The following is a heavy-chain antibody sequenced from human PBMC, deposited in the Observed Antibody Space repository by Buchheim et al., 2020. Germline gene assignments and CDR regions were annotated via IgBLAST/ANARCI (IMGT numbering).Heavy chain of an antibody. CDR3: ARQARNIATGLYYFDY. D-gene: IGHD3-9*01. V-gene: IGHV3-74*01. J-gene: IGHJ4*02. CDR2: INNDGSRT. Sequence: EVQLVESGGDLVQPGGSLRLSCAASGFTFSTYWMHWVRQAPGKGLVWVSRINNDGSRTSYADSVKGRFTISRDNAKNTLYLQMNSLSADDTAVYYCARQARNIATGLYYFDYWGLGTL. CDR1: GFTFSTYW.